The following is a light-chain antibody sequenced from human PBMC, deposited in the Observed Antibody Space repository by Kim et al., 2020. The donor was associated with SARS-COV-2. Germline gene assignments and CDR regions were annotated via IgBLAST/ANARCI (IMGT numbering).Light chain of an antibody. J-gene: IGLJ3*02. CDR3: CSFTSAVNWM. CDR1: ISDIGPYSL. Sequence: GHSITISCSGTISDIGPYSLISWYQQHPGKAPRLIIFDISKRPSGVSGRFSGSKSGNTASLTISGLQPDDEADYFCCSFTSAVNWMFGGGTQLTVL. CDR2: DIS. V-gene: IGLV2-23*02.